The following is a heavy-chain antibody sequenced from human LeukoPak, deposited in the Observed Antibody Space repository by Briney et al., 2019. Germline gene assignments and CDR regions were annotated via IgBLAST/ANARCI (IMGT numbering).Heavy chain of an antibody. CDR1: GFTFSSYS. CDR2: ISSSSSYI. V-gene: IGHV3-21*01. J-gene: IGHJ4*02. Sequence: KPGGSLRLSCAASGFTFSSYSMNWVRQAPGKGLEWVSSISSSSSYIYYADSVKGRFTISRDNAKNSLYLQMNSLRAEDTAVYHRASARYCSSTSCRDYWGQGTLVTVSS. D-gene: IGHD2-2*01. CDR3: ASARYCSSTSCRDY.